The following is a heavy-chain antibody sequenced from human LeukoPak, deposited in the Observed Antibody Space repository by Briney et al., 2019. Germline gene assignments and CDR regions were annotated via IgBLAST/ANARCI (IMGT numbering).Heavy chain of an antibody. Sequence: ASVKVSCKASGGTFSSYAISWVRQAPGQGLEWMGGIIPIFGTANYAQKFQGRVTITADKSTSTAYMELSGLRSEDTAVYYCASGSYYVSYYYMDVWGKGTTVTVSS. CDR1: GGTFSSYA. J-gene: IGHJ6*03. CDR2: IIPIFGTA. D-gene: IGHD1-26*01. V-gene: IGHV1-69*06. CDR3: ASGSYYVSYYYMDV.